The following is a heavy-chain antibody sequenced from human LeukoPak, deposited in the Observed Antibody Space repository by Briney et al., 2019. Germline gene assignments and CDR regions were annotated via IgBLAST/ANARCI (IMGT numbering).Heavy chain of an antibody. CDR2: IKQDGSEK. Sequence: GGSLRLSCEASGFTFSSYWMSWVRQAPGKGLEWVANIKQDGSEKYYVDSVKGRFTISRDNAKNSLYLQMNSLRAEDTAVYYCARETEWELPIGVDYWGQGTLVTVSS. CDR1: GFTFSSYW. D-gene: IGHD1-26*01. J-gene: IGHJ4*02. V-gene: IGHV3-7*01. CDR3: ARETEWELPIGVDY.